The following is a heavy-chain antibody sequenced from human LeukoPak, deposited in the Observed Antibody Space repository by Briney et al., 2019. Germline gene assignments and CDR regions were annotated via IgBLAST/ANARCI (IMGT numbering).Heavy chain of an antibody. Sequence: GGSLRLSCAASGFTFSNAWMSWVRQAPGKGLEWVGRIKSKTDGGTTDYAAPVKGRLAISRDDSKNTLYLQMNSLKASDTAMYYCARPVDYGTLDWGQGTLVTVSS. CDR1: GFTFSNAW. V-gene: IGHV3-15*01. J-gene: IGHJ4*02. CDR3: ARPVDYGTLD. CDR2: IKSKTDGGTT. D-gene: IGHD4-17*01.